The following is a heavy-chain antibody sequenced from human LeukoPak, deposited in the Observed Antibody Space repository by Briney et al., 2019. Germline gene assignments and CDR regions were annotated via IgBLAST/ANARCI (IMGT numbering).Heavy chain of an antibody. D-gene: IGHD3-22*01. V-gene: IGHV1-8*01. CDR3: ARAYYYDSSAIYYYYGMDV. J-gene: IGHJ6*02. CDR2: MSPNNGNT. Sequence: ASVKVSCKTSGYTFTNYDINWVRQATGQGLEWLGWMSPNNGNTGYAQKFQGRVTMTRDTSINTAYMELSSLRSEDTAVYYCARAYYYDSSAIYYYYGMDVWGQGTTVTVSS. CDR1: GYTFTNYD.